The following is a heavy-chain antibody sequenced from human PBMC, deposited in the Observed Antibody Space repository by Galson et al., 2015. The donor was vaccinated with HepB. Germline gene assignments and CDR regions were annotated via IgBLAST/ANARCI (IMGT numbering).Heavy chain of an antibody. D-gene: IGHD3-3*01. CDR1: GYTFTDYV. Sequence: KVSCKASGYTFTDYVVNWVRQAPGQGLEWMGWMNTNTGKPTYAPGFAGRFVFSLDTSVTTAYLQISSLVTDDTAVYYCARSPLRFLDWLPYYDYYYMDVWGEGTTVTVSS. CDR2: MNTNTGKP. V-gene: IGHV7-4-1*02. CDR3: ARSPLRFLDWLPYYDYYYMDV. J-gene: IGHJ6*03.